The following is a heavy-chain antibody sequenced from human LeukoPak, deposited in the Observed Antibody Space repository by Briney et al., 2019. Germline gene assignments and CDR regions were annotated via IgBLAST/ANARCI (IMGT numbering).Heavy chain of an antibody. V-gene: IGHV3-73*01. CDR3: AKDPPYYDFWSGYPNFDY. Sequence: GGSLRLSCAASGFTFSGSAMHWVRQASGKGLEWVGRIRSKANSYATAYAASVKGRFTISRDDSKNTAYLQMNSLRAEDTAVYYCAKDPPYYDFWSGYPNFDYWGQGTLVTVSS. J-gene: IGHJ4*02. CDR1: GFTFSGSA. CDR2: IRSKANSYAT. D-gene: IGHD3-3*01.